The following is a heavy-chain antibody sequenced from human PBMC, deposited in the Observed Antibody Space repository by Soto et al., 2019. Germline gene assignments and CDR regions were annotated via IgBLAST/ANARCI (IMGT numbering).Heavy chain of an antibody. Sequence: EVQLVESGGGLVKPGGSLRLSCAASGFTFSSYSMNWVRQAPGKGLQWVSSISSSSTYMYYADSVKGRFTISRDNAKNSLYLQMNSLRAEDTAVYYCARGTNYYDSSVYYGYWGQGTLVTVSS. D-gene: IGHD3-22*01. CDR3: ARGTNYYDSSVYYGY. V-gene: IGHV3-21*01. CDR2: ISSSSTYM. CDR1: GFTFSSYS. J-gene: IGHJ4*02.